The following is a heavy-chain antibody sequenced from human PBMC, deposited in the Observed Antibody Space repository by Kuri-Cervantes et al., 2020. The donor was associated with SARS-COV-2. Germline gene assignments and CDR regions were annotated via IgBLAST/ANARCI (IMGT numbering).Heavy chain of an antibody. Sequence: SVKVSCKTSGGVFSSYAISWVRQGPGQGLEFMGAIIPIFATPTYALKFQGRVTISADESTSTVYMEVRGLTSDDTAVYYYARGLVYGRLPTHLHRWGQGTPVTVSS. D-gene: IGHD5/OR15-5a*01. CDR3: ARGLVYGRLPTHLHR. CDR1: GGVFSSYA. J-gene: IGHJ5*02. CDR2: IIPIFATP. V-gene: IGHV1-69*13.